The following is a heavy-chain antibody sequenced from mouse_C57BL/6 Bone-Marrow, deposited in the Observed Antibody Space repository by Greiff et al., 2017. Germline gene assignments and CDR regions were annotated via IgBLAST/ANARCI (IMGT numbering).Heavy chain of an antibody. CDR3: ARAYYYGSSYWYFDV. Sequence: VQLQQSGPELVKPGASVKIPCKASGYTFTDYNMDWVKQSHGKSLEWIGDINPNNGGTIYNQKFKGKATLTVDKSSSTAYMEFRSLTSEDTAVYYCARAYYYGSSYWYFDVWGTGTTVTVSS. J-gene: IGHJ1*03. D-gene: IGHD1-1*01. V-gene: IGHV1-18*01. CDR1: GYTFTDYN. CDR2: INPNNGGT.